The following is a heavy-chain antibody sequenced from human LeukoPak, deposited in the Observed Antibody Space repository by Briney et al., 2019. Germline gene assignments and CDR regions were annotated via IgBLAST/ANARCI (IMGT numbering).Heavy chain of an antibody. Sequence: GGSLRLSCAASGFTFSSYSMNWVRQAPGKGLEWVSSISSSSSYIYYADSVKGRFTISRDNAKNSLYLQMNSLRAEDTAVYYCARDDDTATLFDYWGQGTLVTVSS. D-gene: IGHD5-18*01. CDR1: GFTFSSYS. CDR3: ARDDDTATLFDY. V-gene: IGHV3-21*01. CDR2: ISSSSSYI. J-gene: IGHJ4*02.